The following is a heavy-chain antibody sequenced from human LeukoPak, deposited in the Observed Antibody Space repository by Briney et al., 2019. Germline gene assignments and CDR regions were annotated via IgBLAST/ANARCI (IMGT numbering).Heavy chain of an antibody. J-gene: IGHJ3*02. V-gene: IGHV5-51*01. Sequence: GESLKISCKGSGYSFTSYWIGWVRPMPGKGLEWMGIIYPGDSDTRYSPSFQGQVTISVDKSISTAYLQWSSLKASDTAMYYCARRRILTGDYAFDIWGQGTMVTVSS. CDR1: GYSFTSYW. D-gene: IGHD3-9*01. CDR2: IYPGDSDT. CDR3: ARRRILTGDYAFDI.